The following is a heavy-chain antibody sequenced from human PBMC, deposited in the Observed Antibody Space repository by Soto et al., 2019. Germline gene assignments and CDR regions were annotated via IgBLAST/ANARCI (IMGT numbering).Heavy chain of an antibody. Sequence: QVQLQESGPGLVKPSQTLSLTCTVSGGSISSGGYYWSWIRQHPGKGLEWIGYIYYSGSTYYNPYPQSRVXLXVXPSKHQFSLKLSSVTAADTAVYYCARDRGPWTNFDYWGQGTLVTVSS. J-gene: IGHJ4*02. CDR3: ARDRGPWTNFDY. CDR2: IYYSGST. CDR1: GGSISSGGYY. D-gene: IGHD1-26*01. V-gene: IGHV4-31*03.